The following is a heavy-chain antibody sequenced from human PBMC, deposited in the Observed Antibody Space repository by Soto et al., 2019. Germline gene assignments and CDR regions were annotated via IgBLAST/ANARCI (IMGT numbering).Heavy chain of an antibody. CDR3: ARERDYDYVWGSYRPLDY. Sequence: LSLTCTVSGGSISSGDYYWSWIRQPPGKGLEWIGYIYYSGSTYYNPSLKSRVTISVDTSKNQFSLKLSSVTAADTAVYYCARERDYDYVWGSYRPLDYWGQGTLVTVSS. CDR2: IYYSGST. D-gene: IGHD3-16*02. J-gene: IGHJ4*02. V-gene: IGHV4-30-4*01. CDR1: GGSISSGDYY.